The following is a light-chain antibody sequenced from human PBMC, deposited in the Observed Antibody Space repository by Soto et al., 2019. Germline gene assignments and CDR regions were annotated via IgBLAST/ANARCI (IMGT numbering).Light chain of an antibody. J-gene: IGLJ1*01. Sequence: QSVLTQPPSVSAAPGQKVTISCSGSSSNIGNNYVSWYQQLPGTAPKLRIYDNNKRPTGIPDRFSGSKSGTSATLRITRLQTGDEADYYCGTWDSSMSAYVFGTGTKVTGL. CDR2: DNN. V-gene: IGLV1-51*01. CDR3: GTWDSSMSAYV. CDR1: SSNIGNNY.